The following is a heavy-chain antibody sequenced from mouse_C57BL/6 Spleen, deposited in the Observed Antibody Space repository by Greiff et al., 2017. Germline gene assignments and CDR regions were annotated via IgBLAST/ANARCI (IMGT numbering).Heavy chain of an antibody. Sequence: EVQLQESGGGLVKPGGSLKLSCAASGFTFSSYTMSWVRQTPEKRLEWVATISGGGGNTYYPDSVKGRFTISRDNAKNTLYLQMSSRRSEDTALYYCARNLNWDRERYFDYWGQGTTLTVAS. J-gene: IGHJ2*01. CDR1: GFTFSSYT. CDR2: ISGGGGNT. CDR3: ARNLNWDRERYFDY. D-gene: IGHD4-1*01. V-gene: IGHV5-9*04.